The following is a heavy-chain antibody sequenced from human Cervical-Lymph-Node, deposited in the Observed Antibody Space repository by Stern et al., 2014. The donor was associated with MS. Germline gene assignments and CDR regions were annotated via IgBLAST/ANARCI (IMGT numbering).Heavy chain of an antibody. Sequence: VQLVESGAEVKKPGASVKVSCKASGYTFTSYGISWVRQAPGQGLEWMGGISAYNGNTNYAQKLQGRVTMTPDTSTSTAYMELRSLRSDDTAVYYCARDARRIRTDGYNRYYYGMDVWGQGTTVTVSS. V-gene: IGHV1-18*01. CDR2: ISAYNGNT. D-gene: IGHD5-24*01. CDR1: GYTFTSYG. CDR3: ARDARRIRTDGYNRYYYGMDV. J-gene: IGHJ6*02.